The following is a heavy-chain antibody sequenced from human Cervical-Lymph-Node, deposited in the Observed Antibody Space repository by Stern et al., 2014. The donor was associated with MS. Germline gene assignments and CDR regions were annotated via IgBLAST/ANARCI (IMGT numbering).Heavy chain of an antibody. Sequence: VQLVESGPGLVKPSQTLSLTCTVSGGSISSSGYYWSWIRQPADKGLEWIGRIHDSGSTYYNPSLKSRVAISMDTAKNQFSLKLPSVTAADTAVYYCATTRWDLFTWNCFDPWGQGTLVTVSS. CDR1: GGSISSSGYY. V-gene: IGHV4-61*02. D-gene: IGHD1-26*01. CDR3: ATTRWDLFTWNCFDP. CDR2: IHDSGST. J-gene: IGHJ5*02.